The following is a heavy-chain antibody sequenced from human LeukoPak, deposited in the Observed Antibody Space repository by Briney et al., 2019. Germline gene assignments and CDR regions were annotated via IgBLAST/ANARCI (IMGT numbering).Heavy chain of an antibody. CDR3: ASLDVVNYYFDY. CDR2: IYYSRGT. CDR1: GGSIRGYY. Sequence: KPSETLSLTCTVSGGSIRGYYWTWIRQPPGKGLEWIAYIYYSRGTNYNPSLKSRVTISVDTSKNQFSLKLTSVTAADTAVYYCASLDVVNYYFDYWGQGTQVTVSS. D-gene: IGHD2-15*01. V-gene: IGHV4-59*08. J-gene: IGHJ4*02.